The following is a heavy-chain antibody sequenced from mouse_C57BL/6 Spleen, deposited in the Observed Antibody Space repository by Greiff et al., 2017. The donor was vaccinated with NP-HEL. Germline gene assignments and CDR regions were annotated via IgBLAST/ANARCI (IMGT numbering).Heavy chain of an antibody. CDR1: GYSFTGYY. CDR3: AGGYRGWFAY. V-gene: IGHV1-42*01. Sequence: EVQLQESGPELVKPGASVKISCKASGYSFTGYYMNWVKQSPEKSLEWIGEINPSTGGTTYNQKFKAKATLTVDKSSSTAYMQLKSLTSEDSAVYYCAGGYRGWFAYWGQGTLVTVSA. J-gene: IGHJ3*01. CDR2: INPSTGGT. D-gene: IGHD2-14*01.